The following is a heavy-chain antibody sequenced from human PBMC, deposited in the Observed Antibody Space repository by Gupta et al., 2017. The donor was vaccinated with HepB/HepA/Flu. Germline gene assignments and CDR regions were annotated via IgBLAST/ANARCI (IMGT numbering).Heavy chain of an antibody. CDR2: IFYDGSNK. D-gene: IGHD5-12*01. Sequence: QVQLVESGGGVVQPGRSLRLSCAASGFTFSNSGMHWVRQAPGKGLEWVAVIFYDGSNKYYGDSVKGRFTISRDNSKNTLYLQMNSLRAEDTALYFCARGYGYDPRDAFDKWGQGTMVTVSS. CDR3: ARGYGYDPRDAFDK. J-gene: IGHJ3*02. V-gene: IGHV3-33*01. CDR1: GFTFSNSG.